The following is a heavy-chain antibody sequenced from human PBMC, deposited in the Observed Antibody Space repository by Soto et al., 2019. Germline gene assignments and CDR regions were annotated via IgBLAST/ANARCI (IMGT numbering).Heavy chain of an antibody. Sequence: GGSLRLSCAASGFTFSNYAMSWVRQAPGKGLEWVSVISGSGDYTWHADSAKGRFTISRDNSRNTLYLQMNSLRAEDTAVYYCAKGSANYSPYYFDNWGQGALVTVSS. D-gene: IGHD3-10*01. CDR1: GFTFSNYA. J-gene: IGHJ4*02. V-gene: IGHV3-23*01. CDR3: AKGSANYSPYYFDN. CDR2: ISGSGDYT.